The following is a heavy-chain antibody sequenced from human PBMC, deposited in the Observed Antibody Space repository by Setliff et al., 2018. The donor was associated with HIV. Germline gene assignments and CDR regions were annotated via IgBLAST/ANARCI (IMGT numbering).Heavy chain of an antibody. CDR1: GFIFSGYT. J-gene: IGHJ4*02. Sequence: PGGSLRLSCAASGFIFSGYTMVWVRQAPGKGLEWVSSISSSGNFIYYEDSVKGRFTMSRDNAKNSLYLQMDGLRVEDTGFYYCARDPYWLEGYFDYWGPGTLVTVSS. CDR2: ISSSGNFI. CDR3: ARDPYWLEGYFDY. D-gene: IGHD6-19*01. V-gene: IGHV3-21*01.